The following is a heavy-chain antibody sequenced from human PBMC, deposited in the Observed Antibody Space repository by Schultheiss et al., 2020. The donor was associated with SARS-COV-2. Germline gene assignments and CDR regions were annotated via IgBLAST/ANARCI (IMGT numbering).Heavy chain of an antibody. Sequence: GGSLRLSCAASGFTFSSYWMSWVRQAPGKGLEWVSAISGSGGSTYYADSVKGRFTISRDNSKNTLYLQMNSLRAEDTAVYYCARPHKRLRYFDYWGQGTLVTVSS. V-gene: IGHV3-23*01. J-gene: IGHJ4*02. D-gene: IGHD6-25*01. CDR1: GFTFSSYW. CDR2: ISGSGGST. CDR3: ARPHKRLRYFDY.